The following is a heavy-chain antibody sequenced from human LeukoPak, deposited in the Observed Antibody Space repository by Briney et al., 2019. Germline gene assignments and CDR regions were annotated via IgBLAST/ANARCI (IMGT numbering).Heavy chain of an antibody. Sequence: GGSLRLSCTASGFIFRRYWMTWVRQAPGKGLEWVANIKQDGSEKNYLDSVRGRFTISRDDARNSLYLQMDSLRVEDTAVYYCARDKSIPNLDAFDIWGQGTMVTVSS. J-gene: IGHJ3*02. CDR3: ARDKSIPNLDAFDI. D-gene: IGHD1-14*01. V-gene: IGHV3-7*05. CDR2: IKQDGSEK. CDR1: GFIFRRYW.